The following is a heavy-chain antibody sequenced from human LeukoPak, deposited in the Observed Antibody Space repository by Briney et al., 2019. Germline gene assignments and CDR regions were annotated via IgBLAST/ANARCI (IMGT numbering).Heavy chain of an antibody. CDR2: ISGSGGST. CDR3: AKDWDSSSTFDY. D-gene: IGHD6-13*01. CDR1: RFTFSTYG. V-gene: IGHV3-23*01. Sequence: GGSLRLSCAASRFTFSTYGMSWVRQAPGKGLEWVSSISGSGGSTYYADSVKGRFTISRDNSKNTLYLQMNSLRAEDTAVYYCAKDWDSSSTFDYWGQGTLVTVSS. J-gene: IGHJ4*02.